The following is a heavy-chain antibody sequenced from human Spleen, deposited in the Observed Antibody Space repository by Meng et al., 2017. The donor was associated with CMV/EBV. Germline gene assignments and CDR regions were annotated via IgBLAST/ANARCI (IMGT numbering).Heavy chain of an antibody. Sequence: GESLKISCAASGFTFSHYAMHWVRQAPGKGLEWVAVISYDGSNKYYTDSVKGRFIISRDNSKNTLYLQMNSLRTEDTAVFYCARDRWSIGEAYYYDSSGYYYYGMDVWGQGTTVTVSS. V-gene: IGHV3-30*04. CDR2: ISYDGSNK. D-gene: IGHD3-22*01. CDR3: ARDRWSIGEAYYYDSSGYYYYGMDV. J-gene: IGHJ6*02. CDR1: GFTFSHYA.